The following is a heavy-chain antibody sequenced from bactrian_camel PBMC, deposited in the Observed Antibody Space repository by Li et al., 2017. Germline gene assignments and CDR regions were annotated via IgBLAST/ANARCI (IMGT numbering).Heavy chain of an antibody. D-gene: IGHD6*01. Sequence: HVQLVESGGGSVQAGGSLRLSCTASGLTFDDHDMDWYRQTPDDECELVSTVNSDGTTYYTSSVKGRFTIARDNTENTVYLQMNSLKPEDTAMYICASGGRMGSSGNCYEWEYNIWGQGTQVTVS. J-gene: IGHJ4*01. CDR2: VNSDGTT. V-gene: IGHV3S55*01. CDR3: ASGGRMGSSGNCYEWEYNI. CDR1: GLTFDDHD.